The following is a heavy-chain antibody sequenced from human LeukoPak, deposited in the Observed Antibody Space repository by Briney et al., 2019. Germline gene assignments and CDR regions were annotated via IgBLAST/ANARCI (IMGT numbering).Heavy chain of an antibody. CDR2: INSEGSST. Sequence: GGSLRLSCAASGFTFRSVWMHGVRHVPGKGVVWLSVINSEGSSTSYADAVEGRFTISTDNAKKTLYWQMNSLRDEDTAVYYCARTITDAFDNWGQGTMVSVSS. J-gene: IGHJ3*02. V-gene: IGHV3-74*01. D-gene: IGHD5-24*01. CDR1: GFTFRSVW. CDR3: ARTITDAFDN.